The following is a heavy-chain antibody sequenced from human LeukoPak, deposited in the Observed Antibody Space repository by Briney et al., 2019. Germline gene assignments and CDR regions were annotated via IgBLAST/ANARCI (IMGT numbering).Heavy chain of an antibody. V-gene: IGHV4-39*01. D-gene: IGHD3-22*01. J-gene: IGHJ4*02. Sequence: SETLSLTCTVSGGSISSSSYYWGWIRQPPGKWLEWIGSIYYSGSTYYNPSLKSRVTISVDTSKNQFSLKLSSVTAADTAVYYCARRGSSGRSFDYWGRGTLVTVSS. CDR2: IYYSGST. CDR1: GGSISSSSYY. CDR3: ARRGSSGRSFDY.